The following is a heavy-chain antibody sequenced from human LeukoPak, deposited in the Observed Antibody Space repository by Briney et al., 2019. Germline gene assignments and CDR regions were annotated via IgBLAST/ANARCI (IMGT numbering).Heavy chain of an antibody. D-gene: IGHD6-13*01. CDR2: IKQDGSEK. CDR3: AREVAAADYYYYYYMDV. J-gene: IGHJ6*03. CDR1: GFTFSSYW. V-gene: IGHV3-7*01. Sequence: GGSLRLSCAASGFTFSSYWMSWVRQAPGKGLEWVANIKQDGSEKYYVDSVKGRFTISRDNAKNSLYLQMNSLRAEDTAVYYCAREVAAADYYYYYYMDVWGKGTTVTVSS.